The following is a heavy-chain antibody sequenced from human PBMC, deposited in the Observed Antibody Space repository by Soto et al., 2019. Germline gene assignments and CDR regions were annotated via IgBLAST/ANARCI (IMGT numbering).Heavy chain of an antibody. CDR1: GGSFSGYY. V-gene: IGHV4-34*01. J-gene: IGHJ4*02. CDR2: INHSGST. CDR3: ARTVPAAMRY. D-gene: IGHD2-2*01. Sequence: SETLSLTCAVYGGSFSGYYWSWIRQPPGKGLEWIGEINHSGSTNYNPSLKSRVTISVDTSKNQFSLKLSSVTAADTAVYYCARTVPAAMRYWGQGTLVTVSS.